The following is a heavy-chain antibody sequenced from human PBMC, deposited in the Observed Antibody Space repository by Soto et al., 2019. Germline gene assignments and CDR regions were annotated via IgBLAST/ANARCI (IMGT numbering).Heavy chain of an antibody. V-gene: IGHV1-69*13. Sequence: ASVKVSCKASGGTFSSYAISWVRQAPGQGLEWMGGIIPIFGTANYAQKFQGRVTITADESTSTAYMELSSLRSEDTAVYYCARMYYYDSSGYPDSDYWGQGTRVTVS. CDR1: GGTFSSYA. D-gene: IGHD3-22*01. J-gene: IGHJ4*02. CDR2: IIPIFGTA. CDR3: ARMYYYDSSGYPDSDY.